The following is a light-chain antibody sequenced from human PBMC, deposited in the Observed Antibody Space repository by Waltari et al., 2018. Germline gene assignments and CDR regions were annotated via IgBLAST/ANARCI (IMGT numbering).Light chain of an antibody. CDR2: NVN. Sequence: QSALTQPPSVSGSPGQSVTISCTGSSRDVGGYNRVSWYQQPPGAAPKLIIYNVNFRPSGVPDRFSGSKSGYTASLTISGLQAEDEANYYCSSYTTTGSTLLFGGGTELTVL. V-gene: IGLV2-18*02. CDR1: SRDVGGYNR. J-gene: IGLJ2*01. CDR3: SSYTTTGSTLL.